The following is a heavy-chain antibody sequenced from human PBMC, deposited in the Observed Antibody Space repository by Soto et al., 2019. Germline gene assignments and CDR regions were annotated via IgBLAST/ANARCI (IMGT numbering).Heavy chain of an antibody. CDR2: ISYDGSNK. CDR1: GFTFSSYG. Sequence: QVQLVESGGGVVQPGRSLRLSCAASGFTFSSYGMHWVRQAPGKGLEWVAVISYDGSNKYYADSVKGRFTISRDNSKNTLYLQMNSLRAEDTAVYYCAKPLPDPSAFDYWGQVTLFTVSS. V-gene: IGHV3-30*18. J-gene: IGHJ4*02. CDR3: AKPLPDPSAFDY.